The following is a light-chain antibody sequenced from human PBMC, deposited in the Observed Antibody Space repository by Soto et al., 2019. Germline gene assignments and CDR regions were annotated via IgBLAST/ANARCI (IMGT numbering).Light chain of an antibody. V-gene: IGLV2-14*03. CDR3: SSFTSSDTLVV. CDR1: SSAVGGYNF. J-gene: IGLJ2*01. CDR2: DVS. Sequence: QSVLTQPASVSGSPGQSITISCTGTSSAVGGYNFVSWYQHHPAKAPKLMIYDVSNRPSGVSNRFSGSKSGNTASLTISGLQAEDEAHYYCSSFTSSDTLVVFGGGTKVTVL.